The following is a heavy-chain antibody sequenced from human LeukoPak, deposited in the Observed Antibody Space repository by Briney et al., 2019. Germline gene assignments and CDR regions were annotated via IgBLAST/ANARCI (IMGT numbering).Heavy chain of an antibody. Sequence: SETLSLTCTVSGGSISSSSYYWGWIRQPPGKGLEWIGSIYYSGSTYYNPSLKSRVTISVDTSKNQFSLKLSSVTAADTAVYYCARDHYDFWSGYSNQLGYWGQGTLVTVSS. J-gene: IGHJ4*02. CDR2: IYYSGST. D-gene: IGHD3-3*01. V-gene: IGHV4-39*07. CDR3: ARDHYDFWSGYSNQLGY. CDR1: GGSISSSSYY.